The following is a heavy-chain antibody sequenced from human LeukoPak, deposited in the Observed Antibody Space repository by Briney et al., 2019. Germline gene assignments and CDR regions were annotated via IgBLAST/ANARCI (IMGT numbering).Heavy chain of an antibody. D-gene: IGHD6-19*01. CDR1: GYSFTSYW. V-gene: IGHV5-51*01. Sequence: GESLKISCKGSGYSFTSYWIGWVRQMPGKGLEWMGIIYPGDSDTRYSPSFQGQVTISADKSISTAYLQWSSLKASDTAMYYCARSPSGYSSGWPYDYWGQGTLVTVSS. CDR3: ARSPSGYSSGWPYDY. CDR2: IYPGDSDT. J-gene: IGHJ4*02.